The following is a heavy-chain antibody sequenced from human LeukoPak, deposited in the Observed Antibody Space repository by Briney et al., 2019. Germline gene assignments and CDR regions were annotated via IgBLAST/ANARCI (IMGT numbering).Heavy chain of an antibody. CDR1: GFTFTSSA. J-gene: IGHJ4*02. CDR3: AADRYDSSGYYHFDY. CDR2: IVVCSGNT. Sequence: GTSVNVSCTASGFTFTSSAMQWVRQARGQRGEWIGWIVVCSGNTNYAKKFQERVTITSHMSTSTAYMELSSLRSEDTAVYYCAADRYDSSGYYHFDYWGQGTLVTVSS. D-gene: IGHD3-22*01. V-gene: IGHV1-58*02.